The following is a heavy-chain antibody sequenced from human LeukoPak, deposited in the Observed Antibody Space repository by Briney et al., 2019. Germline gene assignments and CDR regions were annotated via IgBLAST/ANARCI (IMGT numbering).Heavy chain of an antibody. CDR2: IKHDGSDK. V-gene: IGHV3-7*01. D-gene: IGHD2-2*01. CDR3: ARARRPDGVVPAARYMDV. Sequence: GGSLRLSCAASGFTFSSYWMSWVRQAPGKGLEWVAYIKHDGSDKYHVDSVKGRFTISRDNSKNSLYLQMSSLRADDTAVYYCARARRPDGVVPAARYMDVWGKGTTVTVSS. J-gene: IGHJ6*03. CDR1: GFTFSSYW.